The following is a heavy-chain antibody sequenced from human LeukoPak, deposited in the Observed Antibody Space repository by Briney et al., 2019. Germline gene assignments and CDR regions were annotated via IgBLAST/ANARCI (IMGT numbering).Heavy chain of an antibody. CDR1: GFTFDDYA. J-gene: IGHJ4*02. CDR3: AKDMENSSGWYLGGIDY. D-gene: IGHD6-19*01. Sequence: GGSLRLSCAASGFTFDDYAMHWVRQAPGKGLEWVSLISGDGGSTYYADSVKGRFTISRDNSKNSLYLQMNSLRTEDTALYYCAKDMENSSGWYLGGIDYWGQGTLVTVSS. CDR2: ISGDGGST. V-gene: IGHV3-43*02.